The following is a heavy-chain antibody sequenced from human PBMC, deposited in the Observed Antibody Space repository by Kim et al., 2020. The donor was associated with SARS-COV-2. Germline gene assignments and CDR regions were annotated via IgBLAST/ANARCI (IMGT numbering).Heavy chain of an antibody. Sequence: SETLSLTCTVSGGSISSSSYYWGWIRQPPGKGLEWIGSIYYSGSTYYNPSLKSRVTISVDTSKNQFSLKLSSVTAADTAVYYCVIVVVVAATYWGQGTLVTVSS. V-gene: IGHV4-39*01. CDR2: IYYSGST. J-gene: IGHJ4*02. CDR3: VIVVVVAATY. CDR1: GGSISSSSYY. D-gene: IGHD2-15*01.